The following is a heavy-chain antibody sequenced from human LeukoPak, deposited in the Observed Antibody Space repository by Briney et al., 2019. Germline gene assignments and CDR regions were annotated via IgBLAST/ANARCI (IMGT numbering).Heavy chain of an antibody. CDR2: ISSSSSYI. CDR3: AREESGRGRILTAPLDY. J-gene: IGHJ4*02. Sequence: PGGSLRLSCAASGFTFSSYSMNWVRQAPGKGLEWVSSISSSSSYIYYADSVKGRFTISRDNAKNSLYLQMNSLRAEDTAVYYCAREESGRGRILTAPLDYWGQGTLVTVSS. V-gene: IGHV3-21*01. D-gene: IGHD1-26*01. CDR1: GFTFSSYS.